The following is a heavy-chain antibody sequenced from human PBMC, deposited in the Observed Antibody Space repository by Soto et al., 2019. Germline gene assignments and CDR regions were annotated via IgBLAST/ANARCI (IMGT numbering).Heavy chain of an antibody. D-gene: IGHD4-17*01. Sequence: SETLSLTCAVYGGSFSGYYWSWIRQPPGKGLEWIGEINHSGSTNYNPSLKSRVTISVDTSKNQFSLKLSSVTAADTAVYYCARAESPGDSHQKNAFDIWGQGTMVTVSS. CDR3: ARAESPGDSHQKNAFDI. CDR2: INHSGST. V-gene: IGHV4-34*01. CDR1: GGSFSGYY. J-gene: IGHJ3*02.